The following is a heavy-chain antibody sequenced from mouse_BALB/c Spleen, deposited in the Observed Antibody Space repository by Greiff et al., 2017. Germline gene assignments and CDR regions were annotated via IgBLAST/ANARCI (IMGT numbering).Heavy chain of an antibody. CDR1: GYTFTDYN. CDR3: ARGGNSPAWFAY. Sequence: VQLQQSGPELVKPGASVKIPCKASGYTFTDYNMDWVKQSHGKSLEWIGDINPNNGGTIYNQKFKGKATLTVDKSSSTAYMELRSLTSEDTAVYYCARGGNSPAWFAYGGQGTLVTVSA. V-gene: IGHV1-18*01. J-gene: IGHJ3*01. CDR2: INPNNGGT. D-gene: IGHD2-1*01.